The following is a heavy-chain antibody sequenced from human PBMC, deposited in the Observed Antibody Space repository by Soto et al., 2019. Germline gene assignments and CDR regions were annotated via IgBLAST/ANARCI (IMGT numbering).Heavy chain of an antibody. CDR1: GYTFTSYG. Sequence: QVQLVQSGAEVKKPGASVKVSCKASGYTFTSYGISWVRQAPGQGLEWMGWISAYNGNTNYAQKLQGRVTMTTDTCTRTAYMELRSLRSDDTAVYYCAGSLLVGYGLEGESDWGQGTLVTVSS. J-gene: IGHJ4*02. D-gene: IGHD5-18*01. CDR3: AGSLLVGYGLEGESD. CDR2: ISAYNGNT. V-gene: IGHV1-18*01.